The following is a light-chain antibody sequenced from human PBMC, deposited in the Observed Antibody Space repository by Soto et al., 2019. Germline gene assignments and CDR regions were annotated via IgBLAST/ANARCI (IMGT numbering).Light chain of an antibody. CDR3: QQYNKWPTGM. CDR1: QSVSSN. V-gene: IGKV3-15*01. Sequence: EIVMTQSPATLSVSPGERATLSCRASQSVSSNLAWYQQKPGQAPRLLIYGSSTMATGIPARFSVSGSWTEFPLTISSLQSEDFAVYYCQQYNKWPTGMLGQGTKVEI. CDR2: GSS. J-gene: IGKJ1*01.